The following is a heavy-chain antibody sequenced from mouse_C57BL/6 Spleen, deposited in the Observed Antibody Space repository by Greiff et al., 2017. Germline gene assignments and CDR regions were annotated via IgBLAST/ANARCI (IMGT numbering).Heavy chain of an antibody. CDR2: IDPSDSYT. J-gene: IGHJ4*01. V-gene: IGHV1-50*01. D-gene: IGHD1-1*01. CDR1: GYTFTSYW. CDR3: ARLFITTVVATSMDD. Sequence: QVQLQQPGAELVKPGASVKLSCKASGYTFTSYWMQWVKQRPGQGLEWIGEIDPSDSYTNYNQKFKGKATLTVDTSSSTAYMQLSSLTSEDSAVYYCARLFITTVVATSMDDWGQGTSVTVSS.